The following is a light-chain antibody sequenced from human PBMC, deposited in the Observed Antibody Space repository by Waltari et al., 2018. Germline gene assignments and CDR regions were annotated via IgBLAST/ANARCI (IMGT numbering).Light chain of an antibody. V-gene: IGKV2-30*02. J-gene: IGKJ2*01. CDR3: MQRTQPYT. CDR1: QSLGHSVGNTY. Sequence: DVVMTQSPRSLPVTLGQPASISCRSSQSLGHSVGNTYLTWLQQRPGQCPRRLIYKVSNRDSGVPDRFSGSGSGTDFTLKIRRVEAEAVGVYFFMQRTQPYTFRQGTMLDIK. CDR2: KVS.